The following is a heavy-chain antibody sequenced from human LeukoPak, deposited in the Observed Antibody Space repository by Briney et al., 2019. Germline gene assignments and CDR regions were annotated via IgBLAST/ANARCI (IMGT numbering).Heavy chain of an antibody. CDR1: GFTFSSYA. CDR3: AKDHTVLVGP. Sequence: GGSLRLSCAASGFTFSSYAMSWVRQAPGKGLEWVSAISGSGGGTYYADSVRGRFTISRDNSKNTLYLQMNSLRAEDTAVYYCAKDHTVLVGPKGQGTLVTVSS. D-gene: IGHD4-17*01. V-gene: IGHV3-23*01. CDR2: ISGSGGGT. J-gene: IGHJ5*02.